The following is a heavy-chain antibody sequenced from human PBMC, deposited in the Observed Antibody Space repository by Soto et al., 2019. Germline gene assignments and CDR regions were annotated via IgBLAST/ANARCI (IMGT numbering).Heavy chain of an antibody. D-gene: IGHD1-20*01. Sequence: QVQLQESGPGLVKPSETLSLSCSVSGVSINDYYWSWIRQPPGKGLEWIGFLNYGGATNYNPSLRSRVAHEGDTPKNQATLKVASVTAANTAVYYCARHNWPTLDLFSHLDVWGTGTTVIGSP. CDR3: ARHNWPTLDLFSHLDV. CDR1: GVSINDYY. V-gene: IGHV4-59*08. J-gene: IGHJ6*04. CDR2: LNYGGAT.